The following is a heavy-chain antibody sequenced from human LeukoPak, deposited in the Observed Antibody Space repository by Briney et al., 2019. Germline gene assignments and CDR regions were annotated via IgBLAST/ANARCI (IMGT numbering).Heavy chain of an antibody. CDR1: GFTFSSYG. V-gene: IGHV3-33*08. D-gene: IGHD6-19*01. CDR3: ARALGYSSGWGPGGY. CDR2: IWYGGSNK. Sequence: GRSLSLSCAASGFTFSSYGMHWVRQAPGKGLEWVAVIWYGGSNKYYADSVKGRFTISRDNSKNTLYLQMNSLRAEDTAVYYCARALGYSSGWGPGGYWGQGTLVTVSS. J-gene: IGHJ4*02.